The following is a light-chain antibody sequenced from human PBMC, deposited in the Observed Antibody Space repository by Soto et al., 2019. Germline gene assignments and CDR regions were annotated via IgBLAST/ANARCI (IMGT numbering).Light chain of an antibody. V-gene: IGLV1-51*02. Sequence: QSVLTQPPSVSAAPGQKVTISCSGSSSNIGNNYVSWYQQLPGTAPKILIYGNNKRPSGIPDRFSGSKSGTSATLGITGLQTGDEADYYCGTWDSSLSAVVLGGGAQLTV. J-gene: IGLJ2*01. CDR1: SSNIGNNY. CDR3: GTWDSSLSAVV. CDR2: GNN.